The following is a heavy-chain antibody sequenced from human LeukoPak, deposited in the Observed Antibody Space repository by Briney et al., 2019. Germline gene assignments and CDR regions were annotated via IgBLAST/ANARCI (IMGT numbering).Heavy chain of an antibody. J-gene: IGHJ4*02. CDR2: ISAYSGNT. Sequence: ASVKVSCKASGDTFNTYAISWVRQAPGQGLEWMGWISAYSGNTNYAQKVQGRVTMTTHTSTSTAYMELRSLRSDDAAVYYCARGDGSGWPNFDYWGQGTLVTVSS. D-gene: IGHD6-19*01. V-gene: IGHV1-18*01. CDR1: GDTFNTYA. CDR3: ARGDGSGWPNFDY.